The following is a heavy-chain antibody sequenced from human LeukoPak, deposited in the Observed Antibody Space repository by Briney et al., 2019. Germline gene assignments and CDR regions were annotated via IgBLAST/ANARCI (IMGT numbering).Heavy chain of an antibody. J-gene: IGHJ4*02. CDR3: ARILPYDSSGFHY. CDR1: GFTFGDHY. CDR2: TRNKANSYTT. V-gene: IGHV3-72*01. D-gene: IGHD3-22*01. Sequence: PGGSLRLSCAASGFTFGDHYMGWVRQAPGKGLEWVGRTRNKANSYTTEYAASVKGRFTISRDDSKNSLYLQMNSLKTEDTAVYYCARILPYDSSGFHYWGQGTLVTVSS.